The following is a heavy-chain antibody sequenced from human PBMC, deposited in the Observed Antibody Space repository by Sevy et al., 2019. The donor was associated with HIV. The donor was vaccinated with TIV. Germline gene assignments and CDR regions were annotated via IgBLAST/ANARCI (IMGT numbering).Heavy chain of an antibody. J-gene: IGHJ4*02. D-gene: IGHD3-10*01. V-gene: IGHV3-11*01. Sequence: GGSLRLSCAASGFTFSDYYMSWIRQAPGKGLEWVSYISSSGSTIYYADSVKGRFTISRDNAKNSLYLQMNSLRAEDPAVFYCARDTWGFGELFGGGFDYWGQGTLVTVSS. CDR3: ARDTWGFGELFGGGFDY. CDR2: ISSSGSTI. CDR1: GFTFSDYY.